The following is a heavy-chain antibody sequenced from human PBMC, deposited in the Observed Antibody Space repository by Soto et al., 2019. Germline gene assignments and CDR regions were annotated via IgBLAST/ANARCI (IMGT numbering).Heavy chain of an antibody. Sequence: SETLSLTCAVYGGSFSGYYWSWIRQPPGKGLEWIGEINHSGSTNYNPSLKSRVTISVDTSKNQFSLKLSSVTAADTAVYYCARFYADYTLGYYYYYYGMDVWGKGTTVTVSS. CDR3: ARFYADYTLGYYYYYYGMDV. V-gene: IGHV4-34*01. CDR2: INHSGST. D-gene: IGHD4-17*01. CDR1: GGSFSGYY. J-gene: IGHJ6*04.